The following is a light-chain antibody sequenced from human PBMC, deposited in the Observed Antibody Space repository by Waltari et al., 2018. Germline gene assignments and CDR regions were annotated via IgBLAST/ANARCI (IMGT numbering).Light chain of an antibody. CDR2: EVN. V-gene: IGLV2-14*01. CDR1: SSDVGGDIF. CDR3: SSYASSGTLV. J-gene: IGLJ1*01. Sequence: QSALTQPASVSGSPGQSITISCTGTSSDVGGDIFASWYQVHPGKVPKLIIYEVNRRPSGVSNRFSGSKSGNTASLTISGLQAEDEADFYCSSYASSGTLVFGSGTKVTVL.